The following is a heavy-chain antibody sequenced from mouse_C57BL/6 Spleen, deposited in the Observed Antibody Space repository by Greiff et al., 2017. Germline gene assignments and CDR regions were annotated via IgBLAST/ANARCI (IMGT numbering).Heavy chain of an antibody. CDR2: IYPCTGGT. CDR1: GYTFTSYW. V-gene: IGHV1-55*01. J-gene: IGHJ1*03. Sequence: VQLQQPGAELVKPGASVKMSCKASGYTFTSYWIPWVKQKPGQGLAWIGAIYPCTGGTTYNAKFKRKATLTVDTSSSTAYMQLSSLTSEDSAVYYCASYYGSRYFDVWGTGTTVTVAS. D-gene: IGHD1-1*01. CDR3: ASYYGSRYFDV.